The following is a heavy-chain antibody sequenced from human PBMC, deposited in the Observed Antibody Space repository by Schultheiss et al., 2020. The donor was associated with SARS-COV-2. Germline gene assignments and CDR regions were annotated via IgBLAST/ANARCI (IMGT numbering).Heavy chain of an antibody. D-gene: IGHD4-17*01. CDR1: GFTFSSYA. J-gene: IGHJ6*02. Sequence: GGSLRLSCVASGFTFSSYAMSWVRQTPGKGLERISAISITGGSTYYADSVKGRFTISRDNSKNTLYLQMNSLRAEDTAVYYCAKHDGDYYYYYGMDVWGQGTTVTVSS. CDR2: ISITGGST. V-gene: IGHV3-23*01. CDR3: AKHDGDYYYYYGMDV.